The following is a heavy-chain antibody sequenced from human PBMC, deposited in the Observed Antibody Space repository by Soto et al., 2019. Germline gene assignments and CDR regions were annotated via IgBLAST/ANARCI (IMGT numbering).Heavy chain of an antibody. CDR3: AKYPSADKLTGEYRDYFDH. V-gene: IGHV3-23*01. D-gene: IGHD3-9*01. J-gene: IGHJ4*02. CDR1: GFTFRSFA. CDR2: IRDSGDTT. Sequence: PGGSLRLSCAASGFTFRSFAVSWVRQAPGKGLEWVSGIRDSGDTTYYADSVKGRFTISRDNSKNTLYLQMNSLRAEDTAVYYCAKYPSADKLTGEYRDYFDHWGQGTLVTVSS.